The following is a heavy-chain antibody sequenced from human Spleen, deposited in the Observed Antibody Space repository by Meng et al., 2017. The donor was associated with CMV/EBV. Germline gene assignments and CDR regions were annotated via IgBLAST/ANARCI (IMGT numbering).Heavy chain of an antibody. CDR3: ARGRYTGSYYFDY. CDR2: IWYDGSNK. V-gene: IGHV3-33*01. D-gene: IGHD1-26*01. CDR1: GFHFSTYG. J-gene: IGHJ4*02. Sequence: CAASGFHFSTYGMHWVRQAPGKGLEWVAIIWYDGSNKYYANSVKGRFTISRDNSNSALYLQMDSLRTEDTAVYYCARGRYTGSYYFDYWGQGTLVTVSS.